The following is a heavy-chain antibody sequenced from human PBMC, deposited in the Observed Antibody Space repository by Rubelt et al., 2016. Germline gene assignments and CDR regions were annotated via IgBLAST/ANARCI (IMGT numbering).Heavy chain of an antibody. CDR2: INHSGST. CDR1: GGSFSGYY. V-gene: IGHV4-34*01. CDR3: ARGLARAAAAPRRLWFDP. J-gene: IGHJ5*02. D-gene: IGHD6-13*01. Sequence: QVQLQQWGAGLLKPSETLSLTCAVYGGSFSGYYWSWIRQPPGKGLEWIGEINHSGSTNYNPSLKSRVTIPVDTSKNQVSLKLSSVTAADRAVYYGARGLARAAAAPRRLWFDPWGQGTLVTVSS.